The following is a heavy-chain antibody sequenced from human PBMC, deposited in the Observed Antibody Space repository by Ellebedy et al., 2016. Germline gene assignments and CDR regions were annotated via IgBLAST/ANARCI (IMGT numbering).Heavy chain of an antibody. Sequence: GESLKISCEASGFTFSSHAMSWVRQAPGKGLEWVSSISSTATYIYYADSVRGRFTISRDNAKNSLYLQMNSLGTEDTAVYYCASRAIAVTGTDPPRDYYYGMDVWGQGTTVTVSS. J-gene: IGHJ6*02. D-gene: IGHD6-19*01. CDR1: GFTFSSHA. V-gene: IGHV3-21*01. CDR3: ASRAIAVTGTDPPRDYYYGMDV. CDR2: ISSTATYI.